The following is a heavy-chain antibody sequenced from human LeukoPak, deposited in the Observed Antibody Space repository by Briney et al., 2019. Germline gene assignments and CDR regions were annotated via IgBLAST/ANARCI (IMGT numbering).Heavy chain of an antibody. J-gene: IGHJ6*03. CDR1: GGSISSFY. CDR3: AMKANCGGGACYPYYYYYFFDF. V-gene: IGHV4-59*01. CDR2: VSYSGST. Sequence: PSETLSLTCSVSGGSISSFYWNWIRYTPGKGLEWIGYVSYSGSTNYNPSLKGRVSISVDTSKNQFSLSLRSVTAADTAVYYCAMKANCGGGACYPYYYYYFFDFWGKGTTVTVSS. D-gene: IGHD2-15*01.